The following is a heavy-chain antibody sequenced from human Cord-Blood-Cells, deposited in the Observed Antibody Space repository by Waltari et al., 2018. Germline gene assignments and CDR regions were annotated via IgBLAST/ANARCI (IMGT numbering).Heavy chain of an antibody. D-gene: IGHD6-6*01. CDR1: GGSFSGYY. J-gene: IGHJ3*02. CDR3: ARGVYSPLVRNDAFDS. Sequence: QVQLQQWGAGLLKPSETLSLTCAVYGGSFSGYYWSWIRQPPGKGLEWIGEINHSGSTNYNPSRKSRATISVATSKNQFSLKLSSVTAADTAVYYCARGVYSPLVRNDAFDSWGQGTMVTVSS. V-gene: IGHV4-34*01. CDR2: INHSGST.